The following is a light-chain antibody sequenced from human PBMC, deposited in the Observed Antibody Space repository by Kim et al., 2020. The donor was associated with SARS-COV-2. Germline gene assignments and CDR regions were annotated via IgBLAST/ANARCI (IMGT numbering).Light chain of an antibody. J-gene: IGLJ2*01. CDR2: KDS. Sequence: SYELTQPSSVPVSPGQTARITCSGDVLAKKYARWFQQKPGQAPVLVIYKDSERPSGTPERFSGSRSGTIATLTISGAQVEDEADYYCYSAADNNVVFGGG. V-gene: IGLV3-27*01. CDR1: VLAKKY. CDR3: YSAADNNVV.